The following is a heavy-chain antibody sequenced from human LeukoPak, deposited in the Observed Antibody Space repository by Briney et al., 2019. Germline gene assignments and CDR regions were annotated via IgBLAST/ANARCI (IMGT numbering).Heavy chain of an antibody. CDR2: INHSGST. CDR1: GGSFSGYY. J-gene: IGHJ6*03. V-gene: IGHV4-34*01. D-gene: IGHD1-26*01. Sequence: SETPSLTCAVYGGSFSGYYWSWIRQPPGKGLEWIGEINHSGSTNYNPSLKSRVTISVDTSKNQFSLKLSSVTAADTAVYYCASLGGSQIYYYYMDVWGKGTTVTISS. CDR3: ASLGGSQIYYYYMDV.